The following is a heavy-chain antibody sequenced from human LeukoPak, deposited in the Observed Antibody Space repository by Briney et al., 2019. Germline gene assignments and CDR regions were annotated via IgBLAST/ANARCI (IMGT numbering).Heavy chain of an antibody. CDR2: IYSDGST. CDR1: GVTVSSNY. Sequence: PGGSLRLSCAASGVTVSSNYMSWVRQAPGKGLEWVSEIYSDGSTYYAASVKGRFSISRDNSKNTLYLQMNSLRPEDTAVYYCAKELGTAVVGQRVDHWGQGTLVTVSS. CDR3: AKELGTAVVGQRVDH. D-gene: IGHD6-13*01. J-gene: IGHJ4*02. V-gene: IGHV3-53*05.